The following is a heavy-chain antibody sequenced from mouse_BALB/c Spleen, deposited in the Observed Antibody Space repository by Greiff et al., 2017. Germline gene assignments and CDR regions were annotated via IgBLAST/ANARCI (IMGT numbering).Heavy chain of an antibody. CDR1: GYTFTSYW. J-gene: IGHJ1*01. D-gene: IGHD4-1*01. V-gene: IGHV1-87*01. CDR2: IYPGDGDT. CDR3: ARKGTGHWYFDV. Sequence: VQLQQSGAELARPGASVKLSCKASGYTFTSYWMQWVKQRPGQGLEWIGAIYPGDGDTRYTQKFKGKATLTADKSSSTAYMQLSSLASEDSAVYYCARKGTGHWYFDVWGAGTTVTVSS.